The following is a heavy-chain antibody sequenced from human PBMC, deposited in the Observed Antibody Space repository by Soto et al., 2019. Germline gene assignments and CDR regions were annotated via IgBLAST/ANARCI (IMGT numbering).Heavy chain of an antibody. Sequence: QVQLVQSGGGVVQPGRSLRVSCAASGFTFSSYAFHWVRQAPASGLEWVALISYDGSSKYYADSVKGRFTISRDSSENTVSLQMSSLRPEDTAVYFCVREASQSSSFFSRFYYGMDVWGQGTTVAVSS. D-gene: IGHD6-13*01. CDR2: ISYDGSSK. CDR3: VREASQSSSFFSRFYYGMDV. V-gene: IGHV3-30-3*01. J-gene: IGHJ6*02. CDR1: GFTFSSYA.